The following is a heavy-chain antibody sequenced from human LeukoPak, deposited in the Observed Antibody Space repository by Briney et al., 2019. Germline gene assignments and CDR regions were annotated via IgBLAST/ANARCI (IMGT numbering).Heavy chain of an antibody. V-gene: IGHV3-30*02. Sequence: GGSLRLSCAASGFTFNSFAMHWVRQAPGKGLEHLAFIQSDGSDKYYADSVKGRFTISRDNSKNTLYLQMNSLRAEDAAVYYCAKVSTGSYSSFDFWGQGTLVTVSS. CDR3: AKVSTGSYSSFDF. D-gene: IGHD1-26*01. CDR1: GFTFNSFA. CDR2: IQSDGSDK. J-gene: IGHJ4*02.